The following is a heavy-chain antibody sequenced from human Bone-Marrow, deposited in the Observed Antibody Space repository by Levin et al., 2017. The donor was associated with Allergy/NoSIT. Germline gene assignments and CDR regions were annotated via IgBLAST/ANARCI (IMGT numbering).Heavy chain of an antibody. J-gene: IGHJ4*02. D-gene: IGHD2-2*01. CDR1: GGSISSSSFY. CDR2: IYYSGRI. CDR3: ARHVLIVVVPAAHFDY. Sequence: SETLSLTCTVSGGSISSSSFYWGWIRQPPGKGLEWIGSIYYSGRIYYNPSLKSRVTISVDTSKNQFSLKLSSVTAADTAVYYCARHVLIVVVPAAHFDYWGQGTLVTVSS. V-gene: IGHV4-39*01.